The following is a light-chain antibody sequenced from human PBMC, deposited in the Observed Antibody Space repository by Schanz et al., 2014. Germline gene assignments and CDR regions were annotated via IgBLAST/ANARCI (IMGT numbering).Light chain of an antibody. J-gene: IGLJ2*01. V-gene: IGLV2-14*01. Sequence: SALTQPASVSGSPGQSITMSCTGTSSDIGTYNFVSWYHQHPGKAPKLMIYDVSNRPSGVSNRFSGSKSGNTASLTISGLQAEDEADYYCSSYTTINTLVFGGGTKLTVL. CDR2: DVS. CDR1: SSDIGTYNF. CDR3: SSYTTINTLV.